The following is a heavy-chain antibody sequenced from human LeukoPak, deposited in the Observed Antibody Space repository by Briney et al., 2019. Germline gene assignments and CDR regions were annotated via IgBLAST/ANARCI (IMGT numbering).Heavy chain of an antibody. Sequence: SETLSLTCTVSGGSISSSSYYWGWIRQPPGKGLEWIGSIYYSGSTYYNPSLKSRVTISVDTSKNQFSLKLSSVTAADTAVYYCARLYCSSTSCYWGSTGGDAFDIWGQGTMVTVSS. CDR1: GGSISSSSYY. CDR3: ARLYCSSTSCYWGSTGGDAFDI. V-gene: IGHV4-39*07. CDR2: IYYSGST. D-gene: IGHD2-2*01. J-gene: IGHJ3*02.